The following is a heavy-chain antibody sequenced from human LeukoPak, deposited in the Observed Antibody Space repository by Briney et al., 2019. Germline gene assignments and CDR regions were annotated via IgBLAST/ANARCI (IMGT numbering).Heavy chain of an antibody. V-gene: IGHV4-34*01. CDR1: DGSFSGYY. CDR2: INHSGST. Sequence: SETLSLTCAVYDGSFSGYYWSWIRQPPGKGLEWIGEINHSGSTNYNPSLKSRVTISVDTSKNQFSLKLSSVTAADTAVYYCQYYYDSSGYYASYAFDIWGQGTMVTVSS. CDR3: QYYYDSSGYYASYAFDI. J-gene: IGHJ3*02. D-gene: IGHD3-22*01.